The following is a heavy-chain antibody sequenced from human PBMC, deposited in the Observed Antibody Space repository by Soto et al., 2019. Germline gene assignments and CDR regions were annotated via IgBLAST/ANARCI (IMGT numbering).Heavy chain of an antibody. CDR3: VTGGYCSVGSCYSR. CDR2: IHYSGST. V-gene: IGHV4-59*08. D-gene: IGHD2-15*01. Sequence: PSGTPSLPCTVFGSSLSSFFWGSVRPPPGKGPEWIGYIHYSGSTNSNPSLKSRVTISVDTSKNQFSLKLNSVTAADTAVYYCVTGGYCSVGSCYSRWGQGTLVTVSS. J-gene: IGHJ4*02. CDR1: GSSLSSFF.